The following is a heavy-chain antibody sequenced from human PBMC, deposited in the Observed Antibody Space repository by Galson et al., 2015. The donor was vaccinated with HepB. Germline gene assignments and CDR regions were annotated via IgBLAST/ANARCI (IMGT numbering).Heavy chain of an antibody. D-gene: IGHD6-19*01. CDR1: GFTFSSYG. V-gene: IGHV3-33*01. CDR3: AREATDDSIAVAGFFDY. CDR2: IWYDGSNK. Sequence: SLRLSCAASGFTFSSYGMHWVRQAPGKGLEWVAVIWYDGSNKYYADSVKGRFTISRDNSKNTLYLQMNSLRAEDTAVYYCAREATDDSIAVAGFFDYWGQGTLVTVSS. J-gene: IGHJ4*02.